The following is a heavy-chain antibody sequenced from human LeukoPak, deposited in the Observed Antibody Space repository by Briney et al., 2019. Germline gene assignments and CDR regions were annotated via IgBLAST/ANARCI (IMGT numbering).Heavy chain of an antibody. V-gene: IGHV3-21*01. CDR2: ISSSSSYI. D-gene: IGHD3-9*01. Sequence: GGSLRLSCAASGFTFSSYSMNWVRQAPGKGLGWVSSISSSSSYIYYADSVKGRFTISRDNAKNSLYLQMNSLRAEDTAVYYCARDRDYDILTGPIPPDYWGQGTLVTVSS. CDR3: ARDRDYDILTGPIPPDY. J-gene: IGHJ4*02. CDR1: GFTFSSYS.